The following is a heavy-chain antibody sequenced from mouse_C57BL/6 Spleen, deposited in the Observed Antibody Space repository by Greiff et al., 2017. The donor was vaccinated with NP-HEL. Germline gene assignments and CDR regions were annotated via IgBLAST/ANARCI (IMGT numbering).Heavy chain of an antibody. V-gene: IGHV14-1*01. CDR1: GFNIKDYY. CDR2: IDPEDGDT. J-gene: IGHJ2*01. CDR3: TLFITTVVAKDY. Sequence: EVQLQQSGAELVRPGASVKLSCTASGFNIKDYYMHWVKQRPEQGLEWIGRIDPEDGDTEYAPKFQGKATMTADTSSNTAYLQLSSLTSEDTAVYYCTLFITTVVAKDYWGQGTTLTVSS. D-gene: IGHD1-1*01.